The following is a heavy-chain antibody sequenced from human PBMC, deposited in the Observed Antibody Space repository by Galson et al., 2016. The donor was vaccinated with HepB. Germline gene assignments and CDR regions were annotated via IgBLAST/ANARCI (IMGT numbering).Heavy chain of an antibody. D-gene: IGHD3-22*01. V-gene: IGHV3-11*03. J-gene: IGHJ4*02. CDR3: ATSGNYFLSPFDY. CDR2: ISGSSTYT. Sequence: SLRLSCAVSGLSFSDYYMGWIRQAPGKGLEWVSYISGSSTYTNHGDSMKGRFTISRDNAKNSVYLQINSLRAEDTAVYYCATSGNYFLSPFDYWGQGALVTVSS. CDR1: GLSFSDYY.